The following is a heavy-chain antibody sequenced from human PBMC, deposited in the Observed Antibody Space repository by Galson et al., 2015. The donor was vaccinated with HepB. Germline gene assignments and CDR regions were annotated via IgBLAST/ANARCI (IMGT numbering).Heavy chain of an antibody. J-gene: IGHJ3*02. V-gene: IGHV3-30*03. CDR1: GFTFSSYG. CDR3: LTVTFSGDAFDI. Sequence: SLRLSCAASGFTFSSYGMHWVRQAPGKGLEWVAVISYDGSNKYYADSVKGRFTISRDNSKNTLYLQMNSLRAEDTAVYYCLTVTFSGDAFDIWGQGTMVTVSS. CDR2: ISYDGSNK. D-gene: IGHD4-17*01.